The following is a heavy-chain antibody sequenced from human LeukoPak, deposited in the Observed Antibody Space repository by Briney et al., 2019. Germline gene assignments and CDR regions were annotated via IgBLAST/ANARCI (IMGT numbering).Heavy chain of an antibody. CDR3: TRHEYYYDSSGYTQYGDY. J-gene: IGHJ4*02. V-gene: IGHV3-73*01. CDR2: IRSKANSYAT. Sequence: AGGSLRLSCAASGFTFSGSAMHWVRQASGKGLEWVGRIRSKANSYATAYAASVKGRFTISRYDSKNTAYLQMNSLKTEDTAVYYCTRHEYYYDSSGYTQYGDYWGQGTLVTVSS. D-gene: IGHD3-22*01. CDR1: GFTFSGSA.